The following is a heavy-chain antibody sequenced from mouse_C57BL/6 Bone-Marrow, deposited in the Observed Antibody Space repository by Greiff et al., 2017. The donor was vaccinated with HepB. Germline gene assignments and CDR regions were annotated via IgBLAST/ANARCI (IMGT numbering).Heavy chain of an antibody. CDR2: IYPRSGNT. J-gene: IGHJ3*01. V-gene: IGHV1-81*01. CDR3: ARHYSNAY. D-gene: IGHD2-5*01. Sequence: QVQLQQSGAELARPGASVKLSCTASGYTFTSYGISWVKQRTGQGLEWIGEIYPRSGNTYYNEKFKGKATLTADKSSSTAYMKLRSLTSEDSAVYFCARHYSNAYWGQGTLVTVSA. CDR1: GYTFTSYG.